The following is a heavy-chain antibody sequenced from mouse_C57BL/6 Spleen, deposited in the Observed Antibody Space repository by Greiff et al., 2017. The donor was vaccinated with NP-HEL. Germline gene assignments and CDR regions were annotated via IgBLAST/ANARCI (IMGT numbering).Heavy chain of an antibody. CDR1: GYAFTNYL. D-gene: IGHD3-2*02. J-gene: IGHJ4*01. V-gene: IGHV1-54*01. CDR2: INPGSGGT. CDR3: ARREANAMDY. Sequence: QVQLQQSGAELVRPGTSVKVSCKASGYAFTNYLIEWVKQRPGQGLEWIGVINPGSGGTNYNEKFKGKATLTADKSSSTAYMQLSSLTSEDSAVYFCARREANAMDYWGQGTSVTVSS.